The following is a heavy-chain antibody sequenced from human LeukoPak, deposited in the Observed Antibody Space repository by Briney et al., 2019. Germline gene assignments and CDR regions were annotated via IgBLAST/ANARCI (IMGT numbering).Heavy chain of an antibody. Sequence: PSETLSLTCAVYGGSFSGYYWSWIRQPPGKGLEWIGEINHSGSTNYNPSLKSRVTISVDTSKNQFSLKLSSVTAADTAVYYCARGGITIFGVVIHDAFDIWGQGTMVTVSS. D-gene: IGHD3-3*01. CDR2: INHSGST. CDR3: ARGGITIFGVVIHDAFDI. J-gene: IGHJ3*02. CDR1: GGSFSGYY. V-gene: IGHV4-34*01.